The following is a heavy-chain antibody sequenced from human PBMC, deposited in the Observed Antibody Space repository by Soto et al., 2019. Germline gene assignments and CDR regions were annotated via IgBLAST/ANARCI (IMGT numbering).Heavy chain of an antibody. CDR2: INPNSGGT. J-gene: IGHJ4*02. D-gene: IGHD3-9*01. CDR3: ARDGRGDYDILTGYYFYYFHY. CDR1: GYTFTGYY. Sequence: ASVKVSCKASGYTFTGYYMHWVRQAPGQGLEWMGWINPNSGGTNYAQKFQGWVTMTRDTSISTAYMELSRLRSDDTAVYYCARDGRGDYDILTGYYFYYFHYWGQGTLVTVSS. V-gene: IGHV1-2*04.